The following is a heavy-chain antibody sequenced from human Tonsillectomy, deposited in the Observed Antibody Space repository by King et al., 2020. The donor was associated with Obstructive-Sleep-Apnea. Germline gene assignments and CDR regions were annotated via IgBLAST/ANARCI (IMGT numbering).Heavy chain of an antibody. D-gene: IGHD3-22*01. CDR1: GFTFSSYA. CDR3: AKYTLYYYDTSGLDY. J-gene: IGHJ4*02. Sequence: VQLVESGGGLVQPGVSLRLSCAASGFTFSSYAMSWVRQAPGKGLEWVSVISGSGGSTYYADSVKGRFTISRDNSKNTLYLQMNTLRDEDTAVYYCAKYTLYYYDTSGLDYWGQGTLVTVSS. CDR2: ISGSGGST. V-gene: IGHV3-23*04.